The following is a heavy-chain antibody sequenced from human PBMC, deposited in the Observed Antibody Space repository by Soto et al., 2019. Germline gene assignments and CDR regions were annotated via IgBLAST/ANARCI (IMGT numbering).Heavy chain of an antibody. D-gene: IGHD3-22*01. CDR3: ARGDSPYYDSSGYGFD. CDR2: MNPNSGNT. J-gene: IGHJ4*02. CDR1: GYTFTSYD. V-gene: IGHV1-8*01. Sequence: GASVKVSCKASGYTFTSYDINWVRQATGQGLEWMGWMNPNSGNTGYAQKFQGRVTMTRNTSISTAYMELSSLRSEDTAVYYCARGDSPYYDSSGYGFDWGQGTLVTVSS.